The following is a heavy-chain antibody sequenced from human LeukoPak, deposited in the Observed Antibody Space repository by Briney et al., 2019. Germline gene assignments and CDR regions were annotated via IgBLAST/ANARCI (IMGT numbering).Heavy chain of an antibody. CDR1: GFTFSSYW. Sequence: PGGSLRLSCAASGFTFSSYWMSWVRQAPGKGLEWVANIKQDGSEKYYVDSVKGRFTISRDNAKNSLYLQMNSLRAEDTAVYYCARVSVLWFGKLSGDYWGQGTLVTVSS. D-gene: IGHD3-10*01. J-gene: IGHJ4*02. CDR2: IKQDGSEK. CDR3: ARVSVLWFGKLSGDY. V-gene: IGHV3-7*01.